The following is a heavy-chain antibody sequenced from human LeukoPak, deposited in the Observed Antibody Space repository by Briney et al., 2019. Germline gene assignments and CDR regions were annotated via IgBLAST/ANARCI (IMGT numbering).Heavy chain of an antibody. J-gene: IGHJ3*02. Sequence: SETLSLTCTVSGGSISSYYWSWIRQPPGKGLEWIGYIYYSGSTNYIPSLKSRVTISVDTSKNQFSLNLSSVTAADTAVYYCARDSKEPGPFDIWGQGTMVTVSS. CDR2: IYYSGST. CDR3: ARDSKEPGPFDI. V-gene: IGHV4-59*01. CDR1: GGSISSYY.